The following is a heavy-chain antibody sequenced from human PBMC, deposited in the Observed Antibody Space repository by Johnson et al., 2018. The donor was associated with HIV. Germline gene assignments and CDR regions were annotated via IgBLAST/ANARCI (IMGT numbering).Heavy chain of an antibody. J-gene: IGHJ3*02. CDR1: GFTFSNAW. CDR3: ARSSTVVTPHDI. CDR2: ITCKTDGGTT. D-gene: IGHD4-23*01. Sequence: VQLVESGGGLVKPGGSLRLSCAASGFTFSNAWMSWVRQAPGKGLEWVGRITCKTDGGTTDYAAPVKGRFSISRDDSKNTLYLQMNSLRAEDTAVYYCARSSTVVTPHDIWGQGTMVTVSS. V-gene: IGHV3-15*01.